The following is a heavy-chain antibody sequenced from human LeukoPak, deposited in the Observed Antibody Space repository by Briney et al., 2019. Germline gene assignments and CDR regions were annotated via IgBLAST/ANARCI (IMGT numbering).Heavy chain of an antibody. Sequence: SETLSLTCTVSGGSISSYYWSWIRQPPGKGLEWIGYIYYSGSTNYNPSLKSRVTISVDTSKNQFSLKLSSVTAADTAVYYCARSSNWFDPWGQGTLVTVSS. CDR3: ARSSNWFDP. CDR1: GGSISSYY. J-gene: IGHJ5*02. V-gene: IGHV4-59*12. CDR2: IYYSGST.